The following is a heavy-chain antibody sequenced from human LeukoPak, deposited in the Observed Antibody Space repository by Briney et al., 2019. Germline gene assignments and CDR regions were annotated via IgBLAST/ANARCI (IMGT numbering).Heavy chain of an antibody. Sequence: PGRFLRLSCAASGFTFSSYAMHWVRQAPGKGLEWVAVISYDGSNKYYADSVKGRFTISRDNSKNTLYLQMNSLRAEDTAVYYCARDSGMIFDYWGQGTLVTVSS. D-gene: IGHD3-10*01. CDR1: GFTFSSYA. J-gene: IGHJ4*02. CDR3: ARDSGMIFDY. V-gene: IGHV3-30-3*01. CDR2: ISYDGSNK.